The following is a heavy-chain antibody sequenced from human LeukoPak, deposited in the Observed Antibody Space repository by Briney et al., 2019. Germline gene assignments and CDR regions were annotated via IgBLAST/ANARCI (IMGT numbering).Heavy chain of an antibody. D-gene: IGHD6-19*01. J-gene: IGHJ4*02. V-gene: IGHV3-66*02. Sequence: GGSLRLSCAAPGFNVSSNYMSWVRQAPGKGLEWVSLIYSGGSTYYADSVKSRFTISRDNSKNTLYLQMNSLRAEDTAVYYCARGPRDSSGWYPFDYWGQGTLVTVSS. CDR3: ARGPRDSSGWYPFDY. CDR1: GFNVSSNY. CDR2: IYSGGST.